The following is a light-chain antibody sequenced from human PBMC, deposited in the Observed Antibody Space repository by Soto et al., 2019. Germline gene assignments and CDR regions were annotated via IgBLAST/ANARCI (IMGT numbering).Light chain of an antibody. V-gene: IGKV1-8*01. J-gene: IGKJ2*01. CDR2: AAS. CDR3: QQYYSSVT. CDR1: QGISSY. Sequence: AIRMTQSPSSLSASTGDRVTITCRASQGISSYLAWYQQKPGKAPKLLIYAASTLQSGVPSRFSGSGSGTVFALTISCLQSEDFATYYCQQYYSSVTFGQGTKLEIK.